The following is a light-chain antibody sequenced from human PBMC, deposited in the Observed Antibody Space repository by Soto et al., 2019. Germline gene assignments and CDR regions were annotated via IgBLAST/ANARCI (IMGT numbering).Light chain of an antibody. CDR2: DVS. CDR1: SSDVGGYNY. V-gene: IGLV2-11*01. J-gene: IGLJ1*01. CDR3: CSYAGTYTYV. Sequence: QSVLTQPRSVSGSPGQSVTISCTGTSSDVGGYNYVSWYQQHPGKAPKLMIYDVSKWPSGVPDRFSGSKSGNTASLTISGLHAEDEADYYCCSYAGTYTYVFGTGTKVTVL.